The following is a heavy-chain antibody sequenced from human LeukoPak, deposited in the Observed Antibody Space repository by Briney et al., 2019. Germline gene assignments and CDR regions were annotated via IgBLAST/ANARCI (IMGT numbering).Heavy chain of an antibody. CDR3: ARENIVVVVAAGRWFDP. J-gene: IGHJ5*02. CDR1: GYTFTSYA. V-gene: IGHV1-3*01. D-gene: IGHD2-15*01. CDR2: INAGNGNT. Sequence: GASVKVTCKASGYTFTSYAMHWVRQAPGQRLEWMGWINAGNGNTKYSQKFQGRVTITRDTSASTAYMELSSLRSEYTAVYYCARENIVVVVAAGRWFDPWGQGTLVTVSS.